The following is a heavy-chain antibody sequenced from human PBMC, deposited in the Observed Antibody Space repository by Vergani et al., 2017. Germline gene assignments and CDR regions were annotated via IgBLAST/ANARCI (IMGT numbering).Heavy chain of an antibody. J-gene: IGHJ4*02. CDR2: ITAIGSA. V-gene: IGHV4-34*02. CDR3: ASRRPRLNLGSKSNAGTFDS. Sequence: QVHLQQRGAGVLKPSETLSLTCGVIGGSLSGYFWSWIRQSPTRGLEWIGEITAIGSAKYSPSATSRVTISVDTSRVEFTLTVTSVTAADTGLYFCASRRPRLNLGSKSNAGTFDSWGQGTLVTVSS. D-gene: IGHD3-10*01. CDR1: GGSLSGYF.